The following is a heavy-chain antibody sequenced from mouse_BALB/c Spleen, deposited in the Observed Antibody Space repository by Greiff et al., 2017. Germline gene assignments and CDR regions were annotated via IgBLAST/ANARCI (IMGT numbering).Heavy chain of an antibody. Sequence: EVHLVESGGGLVKPGGSLKLSCAASGFTFSDYYMYWVRQTPEKRLEWVATISDGGSYTYYPDSVKGRFTISRDNAKNNLYLQMSSLKSEDTAMYYCARDFYYDYDGAYWGQGTLVTVSA. V-gene: IGHV5-4*02. CDR3: ARDFYYDYDGAY. CDR2: ISDGGSYT. D-gene: IGHD2-4*01. J-gene: IGHJ3*01. CDR1: GFTFSDYY.